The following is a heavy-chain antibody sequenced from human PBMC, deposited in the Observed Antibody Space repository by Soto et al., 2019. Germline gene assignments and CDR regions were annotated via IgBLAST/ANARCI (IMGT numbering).Heavy chain of an antibody. CDR2: ISYDGSNK. V-gene: IGHV3-30*18. CDR3: AKDYIRWLQLPARSLPDY. CDR1: GFTFSSYG. Sequence: QVQLVESGGGVVQPGRSLRLSCAASGFTFSSYGMHWVRQAPGKGLEWVAVISYDGSNKYYADSVKGRFTISRDNSKNTLYLQMNSLRAEDTAVYYCAKDYIRWLQLPARSLPDYWGQGTLVTVSS. D-gene: IGHD2-15*01. J-gene: IGHJ4*02.